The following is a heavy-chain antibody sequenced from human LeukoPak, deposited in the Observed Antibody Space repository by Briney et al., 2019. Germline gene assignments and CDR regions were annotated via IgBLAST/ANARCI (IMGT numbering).Heavy chain of an antibody. J-gene: IGHJ3*02. CDR1: GFTFSSYW. Sequence: GGSLRLSCAASGFTFSSYWMHWVRQAPGKGLVRVSRINSDGSSTNYADSVKGRFTISRDNAKNTLYLQMNSLRAEDTAVYYCARRGAATGAFDIWGQGTRVTVSS. D-gene: IGHD2-15*01. CDR2: INSDGSST. CDR3: ARRGAATGAFDI. V-gene: IGHV3-74*01.